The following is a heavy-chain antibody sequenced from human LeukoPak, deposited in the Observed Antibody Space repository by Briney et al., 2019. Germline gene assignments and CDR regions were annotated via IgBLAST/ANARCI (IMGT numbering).Heavy chain of an antibody. J-gene: IGHJ4*02. CDR3: ARGRVGYYFDY. Sequence: GGSLRLSCAASGFTVSSNYMSWVRQAPGKGLEWVSVIYSGGSTYYADSVKGRFTISRDNSKKTLYLQMNSLRAEDTAVYYCARGRVGYYFDYWGQGTLVTVSS. CDR2: IYSGGST. CDR1: GFTVSSNY. D-gene: IGHD2-2*03. V-gene: IGHV3-53*05.